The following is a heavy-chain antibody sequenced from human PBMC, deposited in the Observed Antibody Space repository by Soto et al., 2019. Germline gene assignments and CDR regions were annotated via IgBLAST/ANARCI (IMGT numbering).Heavy chain of an antibody. D-gene: IGHD1-26*01. Sequence: EVQLLESGGGLVHPEGSLRLSCAASGFTFSSYDMSWVRQAPGKGLEWVSVISGGSITTYFADSVKGRFTISRDNSKNTLSLQMNSLRAEDTAIYYCARLRSGNLYDAFDIWGQGTMVTVSS. CDR3: ARLRSGNLYDAFDI. V-gene: IGHV3-23*01. CDR1: GFTFSSYD. CDR2: ISGGSITT. J-gene: IGHJ3*02.